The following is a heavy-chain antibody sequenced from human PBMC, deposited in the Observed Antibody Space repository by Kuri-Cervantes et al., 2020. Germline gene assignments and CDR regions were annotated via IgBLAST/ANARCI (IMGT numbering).Heavy chain of an antibody. Sequence: ASVKVSCKASGYTFTSYDINWVRQATGQGLEWMGWMNPNSGNTGYAQKFQGRVTMTRNTSISTAYMELSSLRSEDTAVYYCARVRSYLRRSPRENWFGPWGQGTLVTVSS. CDR1: GYTFTSYD. J-gene: IGHJ5*02. V-gene: IGHV1-8*01. D-gene: IGHD3-10*01. CDR3: ARVRSYLRRSPRENWFGP. CDR2: MNPNSGNT.